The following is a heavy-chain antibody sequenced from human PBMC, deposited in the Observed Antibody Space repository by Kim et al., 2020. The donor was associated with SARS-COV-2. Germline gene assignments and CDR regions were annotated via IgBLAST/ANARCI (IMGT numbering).Heavy chain of an antibody. J-gene: IGHJ4*02. CDR3: ARDSRSPQARYLTVTTRGGFDY. D-gene: IGHD4-17*01. CDR1: GGSISSGGYY. V-gene: IGHV4-31*03. CDR2: IYYSGST. Sequence: SETLSLTCTVSGGSISSGGYYWSWIRQHPGKGLEWIGYIYYSGSTYYNPSLKSRVTISVDTSKNRFSLKLSSVTAADTAVYYCARDSRSPQARYLTVTTRGGFDYWGQGTLVTVSS.